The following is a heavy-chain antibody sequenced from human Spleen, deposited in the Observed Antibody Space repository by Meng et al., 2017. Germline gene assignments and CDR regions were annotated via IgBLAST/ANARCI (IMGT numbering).Heavy chain of an antibody. Sequence: GQLKQWGAGLLKPSETLALTCAVYGGTISGYYWSWIRQPPGKGLEWIGEINDSGSTNYNPSLKSRVTISKDTSKNQFSLKLTSMTAADTAVYYCAAYDPPTFDYWGQGTLVTVSS. V-gene: IGHV4-34*08. CDR3: AAYDPPTFDY. D-gene: IGHD1-1*01. J-gene: IGHJ4*02. CDR1: GGTISGYY. CDR2: INDSGST.